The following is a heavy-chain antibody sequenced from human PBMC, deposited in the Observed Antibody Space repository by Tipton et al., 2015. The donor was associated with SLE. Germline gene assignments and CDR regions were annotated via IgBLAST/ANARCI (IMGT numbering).Heavy chain of an antibody. CDR3: AREFLNPVTTVHYYFDL. Sequence: TLSLTCTVSDDSISNYYWSWIRQTPGKGLEWIGYVNTRGSTIYNPSLKSRVTISVDTSEKQVSLRLNSVTAADTAVYYCAREFLNPVTTVHYYFDLWGRGTLVTVSS. CDR1: DDSISNYY. V-gene: IGHV4-4*08. D-gene: IGHD4-11*01. CDR2: VNTRGST. J-gene: IGHJ2*01.